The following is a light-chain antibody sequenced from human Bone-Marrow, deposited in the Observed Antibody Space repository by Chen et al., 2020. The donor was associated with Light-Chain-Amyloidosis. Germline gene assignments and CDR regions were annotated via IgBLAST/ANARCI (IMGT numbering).Light chain of an antibody. Sequence: NFIRTQPNSVPESPGKTVSFSCNRSGGSIASNYVQWYQQRPGSAPTTGIYEDNQRPTVVPDRFSRSIDSSSNSASLTISGMKTEEEADYYCHSYDSTNRVFGGGTKMNVI. CDR2: EDN. CDR3: HSYDSTNRV. V-gene: IGLV6-57*03. CDR1: GGSIASNY. J-gene: IGLJ3*02.